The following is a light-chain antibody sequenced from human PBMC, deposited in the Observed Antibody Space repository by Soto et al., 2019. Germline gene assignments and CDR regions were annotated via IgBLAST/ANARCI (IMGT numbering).Light chain of an antibody. CDR3: KKALQTQT. J-gene: IGKJ1*01. V-gene: IGKV2-28*01. CDR2: LGS. CDR1: QSLLHSNGYNY. Sequence: DIVMTQSPLSLPVTPGEPASISCRSSQSLLHSNGYNYLDWYLQKPGQSPQLLIYLGSNRASGVTDRFSGSGSGTDFTLKISRVEAEDVGVYYCKKALQTQTFGRGTKVEIK.